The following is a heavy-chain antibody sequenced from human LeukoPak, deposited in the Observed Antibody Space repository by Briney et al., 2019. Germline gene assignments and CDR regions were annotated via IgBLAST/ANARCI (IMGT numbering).Heavy chain of an antibody. CDR1: GFTFSSXX. J-gene: IGHJ4*02. Sequence: GGSLRLSCSASGFTFSSXXXXXXXXAXXXXXEXXXXIVSNGGSTYYADSVXGRFNISRDNSXXTLYLQMSSLRAEDTAVYYCVKPSGYSGYGYFFDYWGQGTLVTVSS. D-gene: IGHD5-12*01. CDR3: VKPSGYSGYGYFFDY. CDR2: IVSNGGST. V-gene: IGHV3-64D*06.